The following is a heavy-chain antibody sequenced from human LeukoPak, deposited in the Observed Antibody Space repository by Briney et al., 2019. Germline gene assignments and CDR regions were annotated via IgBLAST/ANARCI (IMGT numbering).Heavy chain of an antibody. V-gene: IGHV3-21*01. J-gene: IGHJ4*02. Sequence: GGSPRLSCAASGFTFSRYSMNWVRQAPGKGLEWVSSISSSSSYIYYADSVKGRFTISRDNAKNSLYLQMNSLRAEDTAVYYCARDGAAAGHPPFDYWGQGTLVTVSS. CDR1: GFTFSRYS. CDR2: ISSSSSYI. CDR3: ARDGAAAGHPPFDY. D-gene: IGHD6-13*01.